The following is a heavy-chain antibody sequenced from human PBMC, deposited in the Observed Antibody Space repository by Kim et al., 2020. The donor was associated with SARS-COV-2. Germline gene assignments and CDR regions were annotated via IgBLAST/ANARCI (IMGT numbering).Heavy chain of an antibody. CDR3: ARDGYCSGGSCYYFDY. Sequence: SETLSLTCTVSGGSISSGGYYWSWIRQHPGKGLEWIGYIYYSGSTYYNPSLKSRVTISVDTSKNQFSLKLSSVTAADTAVYYCARDGYCSGGSCYYFDYWGQGTLVTVSS. D-gene: IGHD2-15*01. CDR1: GGSISSGGYY. V-gene: IGHV4-31*03. J-gene: IGHJ4*02. CDR2: IYYSGST.